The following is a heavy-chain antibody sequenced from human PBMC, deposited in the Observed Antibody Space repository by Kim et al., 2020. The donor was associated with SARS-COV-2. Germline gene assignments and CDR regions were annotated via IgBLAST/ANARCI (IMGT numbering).Heavy chain of an antibody. V-gene: IGHV4-59*13. CDR2: IYYSGST. CDR3: ARGEKVYYYYYGMDV. J-gene: IGHJ6*02. CDR1: GGSISSYY. Sequence: SETLSLTCTVSGGSISSYYWSWIRQPPGKGLEWIGYIYYSGSTNYNPSLKSRVTISVDTSKNQFSLKLSSVTAADTAVYYCARGEKVYYYYYGMDVWGQG.